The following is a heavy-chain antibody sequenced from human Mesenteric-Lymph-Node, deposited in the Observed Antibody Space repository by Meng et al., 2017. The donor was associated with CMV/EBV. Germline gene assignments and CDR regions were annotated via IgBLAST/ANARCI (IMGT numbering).Heavy chain of an antibody. D-gene: IGHD5-12*01. CDR2: LYSGGTT. CDR1: GFTFTTYS. Sequence: GESLKISCAASGFTFTTYSMNWVRQAPGKGLEWVSILYSGGTTYYADSVMGRFTISRDNSKNTLYLQMNSLRAEDTTVYYCARAPGRYSCYFHWGQGTLVTVSS. J-gene: IGHJ4*02. CDR3: ARAPGRYSCYFH. V-gene: IGHV3-66*01.